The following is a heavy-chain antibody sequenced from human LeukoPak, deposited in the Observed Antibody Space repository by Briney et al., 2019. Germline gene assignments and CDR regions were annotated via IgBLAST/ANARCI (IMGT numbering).Heavy chain of an antibody. CDR1: GGTFSSYA. J-gene: IGHJ4*02. CDR2: IIPILGIA. D-gene: IGHD3-22*01. V-gene: IGHV1-69*04. CDR3: ARGIYYYDSSGYLFY. Sequence: SVKVSCKASGGTFSSYAISWVRQAPGQGLEWMGRIIPILGIANYAQKFQGRVTITADKSTSAAYMELSSLRSEDTAVYYCARGIYYYDSSGYLFYWGQGTLVTVSS.